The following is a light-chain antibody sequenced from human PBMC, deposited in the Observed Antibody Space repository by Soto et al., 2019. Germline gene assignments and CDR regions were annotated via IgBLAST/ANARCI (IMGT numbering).Light chain of an antibody. Sequence: QSVLTQPASVSGSPGQSITISCTGTSSDFGGYNYVSWYQQHPGKAPKLMIYDVSNRPSGVSNRFSGSKSGNTASLTISGPQAEDEADYYCSSYTSSSTFYVFGTGTKVTVL. CDR2: DVS. CDR3: SSYTSSSTFYV. J-gene: IGLJ1*01. V-gene: IGLV2-14*01. CDR1: SSDFGGYNY.